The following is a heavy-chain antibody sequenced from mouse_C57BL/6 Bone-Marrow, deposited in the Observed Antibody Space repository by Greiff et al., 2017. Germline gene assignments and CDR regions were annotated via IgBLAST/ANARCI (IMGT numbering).Heavy chain of an antibody. Sequence: QVQLKQSDAELVKPGASVKISCKVSGYTFTDHTIHWMKQRPEQGLEWIGNIYPSDGSTKYNEKFKGKATVTADKSASTAYMQLNSLTSADSAVSFCASQGGISDYWGQGTTLTVSS. V-gene: IGHV1-78*01. CDR3: ASQGGISDY. CDR2: IYPSDGST. J-gene: IGHJ2*01. CDR1: GYTFTDHT.